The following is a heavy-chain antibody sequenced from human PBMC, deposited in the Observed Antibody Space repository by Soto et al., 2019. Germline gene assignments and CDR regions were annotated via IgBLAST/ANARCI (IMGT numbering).Heavy chain of an antibody. J-gene: IGHJ4*01. CDR2: ISPMFGAA. Sequence: QVQLVQSGDERKKPGSSVKVSCQSSRRTFNTYAMNWVRQAPGQGPEWMGDISPMFGAANYAPKFQGRVTITADESTGTSYMQLSSLTSEDTALYFCAREVQVHTPAFVYWGHGTLFTV. CDR3: AREVQVHTPAFVY. CDR1: RRTFNTYA. D-gene: IGHD3-10*01. V-gene: IGHV1-69*19.